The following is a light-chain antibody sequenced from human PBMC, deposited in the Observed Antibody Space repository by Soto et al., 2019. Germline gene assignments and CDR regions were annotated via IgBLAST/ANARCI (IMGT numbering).Light chain of an antibody. J-gene: IGKJ1*01. Sequence: IVLTQSPGTLSLSPGERATLSCRASQSVDRRSLAWYQQKPGQAPRLLIPGISNRATGIPDRFSGSGSGADFTLTISRLDPEDFAVYYCQQYHNSRTFGQGTKVDIK. V-gene: IGKV3-20*01. CDR3: QQYHNSRT. CDR2: GIS. CDR1: QSVDRRS.